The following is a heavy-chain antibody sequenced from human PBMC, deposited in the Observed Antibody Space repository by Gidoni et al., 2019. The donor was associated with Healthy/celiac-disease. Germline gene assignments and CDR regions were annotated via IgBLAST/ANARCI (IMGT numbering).Heavy chain of an antibody. Sequence: QVQLQQWGAGLLKPSETLSLTCAVYGGSFSGYYWSWIRQPPGKGLEWIGEINHSGSTNYNPSLKSRVTISVDTSKNQFSLKLSSVTAADTAVYYCARPTYYDFWSGYTRYYFDYWGQGTLVTVSS. CDR1: GGSFSGYY. D-gene: IGHD3-3*01. CDR2: INHSGST. J-gene: IGHJ4*02. CDR3: ARPTYYDFWSGYTRYYFDY. V-gene: IGHV4-34*01.